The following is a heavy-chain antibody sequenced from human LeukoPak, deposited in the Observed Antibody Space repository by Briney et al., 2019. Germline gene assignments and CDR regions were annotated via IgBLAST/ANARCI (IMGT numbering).Heavy chain of an antibody. J-gene: IGHJ4*02. CDR3: ERGRPYYYDSSGYSGDDN. D-gene: IGHD3-22*01. V-gene: IGHV4-34*01. Sequence: SETLSLTCAVYGGSFNGYYWSWIRQPPGKGLEWIGEINHRGSTNYNPSLKSRVTISVDTYKNQFSLKLSSVSAAETAGYYCERGRPYYYDSSGYSGDDNWGQGTLVTVSS. CDR1: GGSFNGYY. CDR2: INHRGST.